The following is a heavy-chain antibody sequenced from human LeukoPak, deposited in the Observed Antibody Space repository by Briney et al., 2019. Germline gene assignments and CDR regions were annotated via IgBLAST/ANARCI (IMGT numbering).Heavy chain of an antibody. CDR1: GFTFSSFG. V-gene: IGHV3-30*18. Sequence: GRSLRLSCAVSGFTFSSFGIHWVGQAPGKGLEWVAVISYDGSNKNYADSVKGRFTISRDNSKNTLYLQMNSLRAEDTAVYYCAKEKDRYSSSWSHFDYWGQGTLVTVSS. CDR2: ISYDGSNK. D-gene: IGHD6-13*01. CDR3: AKEKDRYSSSWSHFDY. J-gene: IGHJ4*02.